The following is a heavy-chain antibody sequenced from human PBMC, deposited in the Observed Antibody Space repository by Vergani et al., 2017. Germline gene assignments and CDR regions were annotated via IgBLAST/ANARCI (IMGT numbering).Heavy chain of an antibody. V-gene: IGHV4-31*03. J-gene: IGHJ4*02. CDR2: IYYSGST. CDR1: GGSISSGGYY. Sequence: QVQLQESGPGLVKPSQTLSLTCTVSGGSISSGGYYWSWIRQHPGKGLEWIGYIYYSGSTYYNPCLKSRVTISVDTSKNQFSLKLSSVTAADTAVYYCAREITIFGVVDYWGQGTLVTVSS. CDR3: AREITIFGVVDY. D-gene: IGHD3-3*01.